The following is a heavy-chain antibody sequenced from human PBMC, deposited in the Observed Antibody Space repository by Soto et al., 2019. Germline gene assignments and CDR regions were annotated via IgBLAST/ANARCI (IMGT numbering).Heavy chain of an antibody. V-gene: IGHV4-31*03. CDR3: ARGYCSGGSCSPKYFQH. CDR2: IYYSGST. CDR1: GGSISSGGYY. D-gene: IGHD2-15*01. J-gene: IGHJ1*01. Sequence: SETLSLTCTVSGGSISSGGYYWSWIRQHPGKGLEWIGYIYYSGSTYYNPSLKSRVTISVDTSKNQFSLKLSSVTAADTAVYYCARGYCSGGSCSPKYFQHWGQGTLVTVSS.